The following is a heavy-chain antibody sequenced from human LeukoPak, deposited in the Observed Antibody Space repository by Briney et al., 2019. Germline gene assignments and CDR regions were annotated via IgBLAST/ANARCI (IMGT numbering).Heavy chain of an antibody. V-gene: IGHV4-59*01. CDR1: GGSISSYY. J-gene: IGHJ5*02. Sequence: SETLFLTCTVSGGSISSYYWSWIRQPPGKGLECIGYIYYSRSTNYNPSLKSRVTISGDTSKNQFSLKLSSVTAADTAVYYCARGLSDSSGYYYGGRFDPWGQGTLVTVSS. CDR2: IYYSRST. CDR3: ARGLSDSSGYYYGGRFDP. D-gene: IGHD3-22*01.